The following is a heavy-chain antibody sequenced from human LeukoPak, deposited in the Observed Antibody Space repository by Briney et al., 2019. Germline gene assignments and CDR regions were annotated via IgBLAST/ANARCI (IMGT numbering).Heavy chain of an antibody. J-gene: IGHJ3*02. V-gene: IGHV3-23*01. CDR1: GFTFDDCG. D-gene: IGHD6-13*01. CDR3: AKDWAYVKQAFDI. CDR2: ISGSGVST. Sequence: GGSLRLSCAASGFTFDDCGMSWVRQAPGKGLEWVSAISGSGVSTYYADSVKGRFTITRDNSKNTLYLQMNSLRAEDTAVYYCAKDWAYVKQAFDIWGRGTMVTVSS.